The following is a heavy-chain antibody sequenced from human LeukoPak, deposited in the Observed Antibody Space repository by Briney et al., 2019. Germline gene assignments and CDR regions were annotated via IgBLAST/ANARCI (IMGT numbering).Heavy chain of an antibody. CDR1: GGSITSTNW. CDR3: ARYPLGAAAVTPLRD. Sequence: SGTLSLTCAGSGGSITSTNWWSWFRQPPGKGLEWIGQIYHSGSTNYNPSLKSRATISVDKSKNQFSLKLSSVTAADTAVYYCARYPLGAAAVTPLRDWGQGTLVTVSS. V-gene: IGHV4-4*02. CDR2: IYHSGST. J-gene: IGHJ4*02. D-gene: IGHD6-13*01.